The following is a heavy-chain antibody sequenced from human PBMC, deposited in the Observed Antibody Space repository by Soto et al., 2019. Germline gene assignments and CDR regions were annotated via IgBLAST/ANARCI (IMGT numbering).Heavy chain of an antibody. CDR3: ARRAVVYINHDAFDI. D-gene: IGHD2-8*02. J-gene: IGHJ3*02. CDR2: IIPIFGTA. Sequence: GASVKVSCKASGGTFSSYAISWVRQAPGQGLEWMGGIIPIFGTANYAQKFQGRVTITADESTSTAYMELSSLRSEDTAVYYCARRAVVYINHDAFDIWGQGTMVTVSS. CDR1: GGTFSSYA. V-gene: IGHV1-69*13.